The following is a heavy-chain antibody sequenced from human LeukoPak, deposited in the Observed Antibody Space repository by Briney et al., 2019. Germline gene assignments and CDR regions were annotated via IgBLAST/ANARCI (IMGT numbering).Heavy chain of an antibody. V-gene: IGHV4-39*01. J-gene: IGHJ4*02. D-gene: IGHD2-21*02. CDR1: GGSIISSSYY. CDR3: ATQIVVVTAGPFDY. Sequence: SSEALSLTCTVSGGSIISSSYYWGWIRQPPGKGLEWIGSIYYSGSTYYNPSLKSRVTISVDTSKNQFSLKLSSVTAADTAVYYCATQIVVVTAGPFDYWGREPWSPSPQ. CDR2: IYYSGST.